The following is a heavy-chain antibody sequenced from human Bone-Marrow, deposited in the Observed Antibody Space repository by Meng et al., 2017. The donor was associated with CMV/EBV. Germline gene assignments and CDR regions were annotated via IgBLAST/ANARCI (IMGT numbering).Heavy chain of an antibody. CDR2: IIPIFGTA. J-gene: IGHJ4*02. D-gene: IGHD3-22*01. CDR1: GGTFSSYA. V-gene: IGHV1-69*01. Sequence: GGTFSSYAIGWVRQAPGQGLEWMGGIIPIFGTANYAQKFQGRVTITADESTSTAYMELSSLRSEDTAVYYCASPVYYYDSSGYPLAYWGQGTLVTVSS. CDR3: ASPVYYYDSSGYPLAY.